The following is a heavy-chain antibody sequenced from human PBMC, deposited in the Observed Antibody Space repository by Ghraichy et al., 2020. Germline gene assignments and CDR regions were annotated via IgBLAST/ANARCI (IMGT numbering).Heavy chain of an antibody. CDR1: GFTFSSYG. J-gene: IGHJ4*02. Sequence: GGSLRLSCAASGFTFSSYGMHWVRQAPGKGLEWVAVIWYDGSNKYYADSVKGRFTISRDNSKNTLYLQMNSLRAEDTAVYYCARDRAEYSSGFLHPDYWGQGTLVTVSS. V-gene: IGHV3-33*01. CDR2: IWYDGSNK. CDR3: ARDRAEYSSGFLHPDY. D-gene: IGHD6-19*01.